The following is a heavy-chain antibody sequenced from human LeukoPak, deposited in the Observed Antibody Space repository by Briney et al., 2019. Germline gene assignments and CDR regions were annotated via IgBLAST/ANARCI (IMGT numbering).Heavy chain of an antibody. V-gene: IGHV3-7*01. D-gene: IGHD7-27*01. CDR2: IKPDGSEK. J-gene: IGHJ4*02. CDR1: GFTFSNFW. CDR3: ARHINWGFDY. Sequence: PGGSLRLSCAPSGFTFSNFWMSWVRQAPGKGLEWVANIKPDGSEKYYAGSVKGRFTISRDNAKNSLYLQMNSLRAEDTAVYYCARHINWGFDYWGQGTPVTVSS.